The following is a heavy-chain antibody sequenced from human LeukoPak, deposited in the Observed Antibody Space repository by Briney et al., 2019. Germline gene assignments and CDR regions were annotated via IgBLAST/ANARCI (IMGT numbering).Heavy chain of an antibody. CDR2: IYYTGST. D-gene: IGHD3-22*01. J-gene: IGHJ4*02. Sequence: SETLSLTCTVSGGSISSGGYFWSWIRQHPAKDLEWIGYIYYTGSTYYKPSLKSRVAMSLDTSKNQFSLKLSSVTAADTAVYYCARAARGYLYYFDYWGQGALVTVSS. CDR3: ARAARGYLYYFDY. V-gene: IGHV4-31*03. CDR1: GGSISSGGYF.